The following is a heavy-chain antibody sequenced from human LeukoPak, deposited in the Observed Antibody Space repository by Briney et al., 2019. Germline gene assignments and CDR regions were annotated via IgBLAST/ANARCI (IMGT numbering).Heavy chain of an antibody. V-gene: IGHV3-9*01. J-gene: IGHJ4*02. CDR2: ISWNSGSI. D-gene: IGHD3-10*01. CDR3: AKDIVKGSASGTFDH. CDR1: GFTFDDYA. Sequence: GGSLRLSCAASGFTFDDYAMHWVRQAPGKGLEWVSGISWNSGSIGYADSVKGRFTISRDNAKNSLYLQMNSLRVEDTALYFCAKDIVKGSASGTFDHWGQGTLVTVSS.